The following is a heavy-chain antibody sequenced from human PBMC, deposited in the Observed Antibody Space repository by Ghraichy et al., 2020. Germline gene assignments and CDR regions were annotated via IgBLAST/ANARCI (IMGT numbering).Heavy chain of an antibody. CDR3: ARDGRGYNPYNY. Sequence: GSLRLSCAASGFTFSSFWMSWVRQAPGKGLEWVANIKQDGSEKYYVDSVKGRFTISRDNAKNSLYLQMNSLRAEDTAVYYCARDGRGYNPYNYWGQGTLVTVSS. CDR2: IKQDGSEK. CDR1: GFTFSSFW. D-gene: IGHD5-24*01. V-gene: IGHV3-7*03. J-gene: IGHJ4*02.